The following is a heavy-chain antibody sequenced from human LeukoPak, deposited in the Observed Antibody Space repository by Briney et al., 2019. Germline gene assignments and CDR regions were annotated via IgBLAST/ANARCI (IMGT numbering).Heavy chain of an antibody. Sequence: PGGSLRLSCAASGFIVSNNYMSWVGQAPGKGLEGGSIIYSDGTTYYTDSVKGRFTISRDNSKNTLYLQMNSLRAEDTAVYYCARAGSDYYDSSGYYFDDYWGQGTLVTVSS. CDR3: ARAGSDYYDSSGYYFDDY. CDR1: GFIVSNNY. V-gene: IGHV3-53*01. CDR2: IYSDGTT. J-gene: IGHJ4*02. D-gene: IGHD3-22*01.